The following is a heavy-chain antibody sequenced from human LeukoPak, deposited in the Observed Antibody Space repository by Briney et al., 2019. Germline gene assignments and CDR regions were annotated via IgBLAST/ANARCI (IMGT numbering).Heavy chain of an antibody. CDR1: GFTFSSYA. Sequence: GGSLRLSCAASGFTFSSYAMHWVRQAPGKGLEWVAVISYDGSNKYYADSVKGRFTISRDNSKNTLYLQMNSLRAEDTAVYYCARDLVDYDFWSGPTYYFDYWGQGTLVTVSS. V-gene: IGHV3-30-3*01. J-gene: IGHJ4*02. D-gene: IGHD3-3*01. CDR2: ISYDGSNK. CDR3: ARDLVDYDFWSGPTYYFDY.